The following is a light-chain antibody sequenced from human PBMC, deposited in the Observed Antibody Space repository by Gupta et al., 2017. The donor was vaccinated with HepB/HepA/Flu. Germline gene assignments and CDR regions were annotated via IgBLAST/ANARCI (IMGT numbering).Light chain of an antibody. Sequence: QSVLTQPPSVSGAPGQRVTISCTGSSSNIGAGYDVHWYQQLPGTAPKLLIYGNNNRPSGVPDRFSGSKSGTSASLAITGLQAEDEADYYCQSYDSSRSGVVFGGGTKLTVL. CDR2: GNN. CDR1: SSNIGAGYD. J-gene: IGLJ2*01. V-gene: IGLV1-40*01. CDR3: QSYDSSRSGVV.